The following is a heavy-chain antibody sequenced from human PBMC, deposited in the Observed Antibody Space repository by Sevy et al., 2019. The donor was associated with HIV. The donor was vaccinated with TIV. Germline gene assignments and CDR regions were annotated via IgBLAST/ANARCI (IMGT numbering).Heavy chain of an antibody. CDR1: GFTFSNAW. CDR3: TTEIRGYCSGGSCYSSPSYYYYYMDV. Sequence: GGSLRLSCAASGFTFSNAWMSWVRQAPGKGLEWVGRIKSKTDGGTTDYAAPVKGRFTISRDDSKNTLYLQMNSLKTEDTAVYYCTTEIRGYCSGGSCYSSPSYYYYYMDVWGKGTTVTVSS. V-gene: IGHV3-15*01. D-gene: IGHD2-15*01. J-gene: IGHJ6*03. CDR2: IKSKTDGGTT.